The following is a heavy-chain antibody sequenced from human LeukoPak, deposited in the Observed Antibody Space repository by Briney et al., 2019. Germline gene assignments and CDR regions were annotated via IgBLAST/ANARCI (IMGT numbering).Heavy chain of an antibody. D-gene: IGHD6-6*01. Sequence: GRSLRLSCAASGFTFDDYAMRWVRQAPGKGLEWVSGISWNSGSIGYADSVKGRFTISRDNAKNSLYLQMNSLRAEDTALYYCAKDMSSSPTLFDYWGQGTLVTVSS. CDR1: GFTFDDYA. J-gene: IGHJ4*02. CDR2: ISWNSGSI. V-gene: IGHV3-9*01. CDR3: AKDMSSSPTLFDY.